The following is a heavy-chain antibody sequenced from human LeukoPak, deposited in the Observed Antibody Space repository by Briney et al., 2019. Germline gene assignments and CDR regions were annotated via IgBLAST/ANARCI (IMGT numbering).Heavy chain of an antibody. D-gene: IGHD6-19*01. Sequence: PGGSLRLSRAASGFTFSSYAMSWVRQAPGKGLEWVSAISGSGGSTYYADSVKGRFTISRDNSENTLHLQMNSLRAEDTAVYYCAKAWGIAVAGSAVDPWGQGTLVTVSS. CDR2: ISGSGGST. CDR1: GFTFSSYA. J-gene: IGHJ5*02. CDR3: AKAWGIAVAGSAVDP. V-gene: IGHV3-23*01.